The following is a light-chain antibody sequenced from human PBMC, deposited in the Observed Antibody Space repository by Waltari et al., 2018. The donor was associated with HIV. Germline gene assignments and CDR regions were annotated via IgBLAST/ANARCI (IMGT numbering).Light chain of an antibody. CDR2: GNK. V-gene: IGLV1-40*01. J-gene: IGLJ2*01. CDR3: QSYDISLSASVV. CDR1: SSTIGSDYD. Sequence: QSMLTQPPSVSWAPGQRVTISCPGSSSTIGSDYDVHWYQQIPGTAPKLLITGNKHRPSGVPDRFSASKSGTSASLTISGLQAEDEADYFCQSYDISLSASVVFGGGTRLTVL.